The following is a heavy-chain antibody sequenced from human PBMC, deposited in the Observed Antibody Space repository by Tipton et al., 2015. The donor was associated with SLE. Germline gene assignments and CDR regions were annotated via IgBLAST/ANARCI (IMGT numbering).Heavy chain of an antibody. V-gene: IGHV4-34*01. CDR1: GGFFSDYF. Sequence: TLSLTCTVYGGFFSDYFWSWIRQPPGKGLEWIGEINHFGSTNYNPSLKSRVTISGDTSKNQFSLKLSSVTAADTAVYYCASIGPIYYYYYYMDFWGQGTLVTVSS. CDR2: INHFGST. J-gene: IGHJ6*03. CDR3: ASIGPIYYYYYYMDF.